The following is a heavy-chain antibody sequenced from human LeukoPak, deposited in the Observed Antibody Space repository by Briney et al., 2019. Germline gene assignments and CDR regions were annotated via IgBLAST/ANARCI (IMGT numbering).Heavy chain of an antibody. D-gene: IGHD2-2*01. V-gene: IGHV3-15*01. Sequence: GGSLRLSCAASGFTFSNAWMSWVRQAPGKGLEWVGRIKSKTDGGTTDYAAPVKDRFTISRDDSKNTLYLQMNSLKTEDTAVYYCTTDLYSSTSGPSAGFDYWGQGTLVTVSS. CDR2: IKSKTDGGTT. CDR3: TTDLYSSTSGPSAGFDY. J-gene: IGHJ4*02. CDR1: GFTFSNAW.